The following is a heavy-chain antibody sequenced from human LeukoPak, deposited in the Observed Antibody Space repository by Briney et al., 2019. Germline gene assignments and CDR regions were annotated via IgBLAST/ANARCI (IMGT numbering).Heavy chain of an antibody. CDR2: IFYSGSA. CDR1: GGSISSYY. Sequence: SETLSLTCTVSGGSISSYYWGWIRQPPGQGLEWIGIIFYSGSAYYNPSLKSRVTISVDTSKNQFSLKLSSVTAADTAVYYCATTHTYNWYDRWFAPWGQGTLVTVSS. CDR3: ATTHTYNWYDRWFAP. J-gene: IGHJ5*02. D-gene: IGHD1-20*01. V-gene: IGHV4-39*07.